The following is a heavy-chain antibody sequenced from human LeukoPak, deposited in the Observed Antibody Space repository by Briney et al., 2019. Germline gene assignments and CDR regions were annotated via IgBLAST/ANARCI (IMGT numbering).Heavy chain of an antibody. CDR1: GFTFSSYW. D-gene: IGHD3-10*01. V-gene: IGHV3-7*01. J-gene: IGHJ4*02. CDR3: ARTNRKVRGVYYFDY. CDR2: IKQDGSEK. Sequence: GGSLRLSCAASGFTFSSYWMSWVRQAPGKGLEWVANIKQDGSEKYYVDSVKGRFTISRDNAKNSLYLQMNSLRAEDTAVYYCARTNRKVRGVYYFDYWGQGTLVTVSS.